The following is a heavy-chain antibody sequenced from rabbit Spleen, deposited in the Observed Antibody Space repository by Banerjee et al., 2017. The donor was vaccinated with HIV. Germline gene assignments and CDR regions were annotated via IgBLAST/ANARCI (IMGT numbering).Heavy chain of an antibody. D-gene: IGHD1-1*01. J-gene: IGHJ4*01. Sequence: LEESVGDLVKPGASLTLPCTASGFSFSSSHYMCWVRQAPGKGLEWISCIAGSSSGFTYSATWAKGRFTCSKTSSTTVTLQMTSLTAADTATYFCASGYSDIYFNLWGPGTLVTVS. CDR2: IAGSSSGFT. CDR1: GFSFSSSHY. CDR3: ASGYSDIYFNL. V-gene: IGHV1S40*01.